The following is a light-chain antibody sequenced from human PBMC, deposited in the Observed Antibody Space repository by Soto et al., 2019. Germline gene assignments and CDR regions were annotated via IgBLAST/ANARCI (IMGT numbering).Light chain of an antibody. J-gene: IGLJ2*01. V-gene: IGLV1-40*01. CDR3: QSYDSSLSVV. Sequence: QSVLTQSPSASGTPGQRVTISCTGSGSTIGAGYDVHWYQQLPGTAPKLLIYDNTNRPSGVPDRFSGSKSGASASLAISGLQAEDEADYYCQSYDSSLSVVFGGGTKLTVL. CDR1: GSTIGAGYD. CDR2: DNT.